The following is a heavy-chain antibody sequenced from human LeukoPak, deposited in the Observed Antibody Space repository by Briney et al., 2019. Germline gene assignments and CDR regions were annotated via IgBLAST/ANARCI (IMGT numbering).Heavy chain of an antibody. J-gene: IGHJ4*02. V-gene: IGHV3-49*04. Sequence: RSPRLSSTAGAVTFVNNAMSGGRRALGGRGQGGGGIRSIAYGGTTEYAASDTGRFTISRDDSKSIAYLQMNSLKTEDTAVYYCNRDPYYVWGSYRSDNWGQGTLVTVSS. CDR2: IRSIAYGGTT. CDR3: NRDPYYVWGSYRSDN. D-gene: IGHD3-16*02. CDR1: AVTFVNNA.